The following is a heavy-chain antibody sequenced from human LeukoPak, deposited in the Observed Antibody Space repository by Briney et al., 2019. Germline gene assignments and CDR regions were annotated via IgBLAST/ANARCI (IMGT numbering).Heavy chain of an antibody. Sequence: PGESLRLSCAASGFTVSSNYMSWVRQAPGKGLEWVSVIYSGGSTYYADSVKGRFTISRDNSKNTLYLQMNSLRAEDTAVYYCARVQYYYDSSGYYDRGYYYYYYMDVWGKGTTVTISS. CDR3: ARVQYYYDSSGYYDRGYYYYYYMDV. D-gene: IGHD3-22*01. CDR2: IYSGGST. J-gene: IGHJ6*03. CDR1: GFTVSSNY. V-gene: IGHV3-66*01.